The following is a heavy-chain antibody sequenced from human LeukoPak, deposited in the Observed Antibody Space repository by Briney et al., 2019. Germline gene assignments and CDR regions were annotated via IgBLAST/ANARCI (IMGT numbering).Heavy chain of an antibody. V-gene: IGHV1-69*05. CDR3: ARDTYDFWSGYLGWFDP. CDR2: IIPIFGTA. CDR1: GGTFSSYA. Sequence: KPGSSVKVSCKASGGTFSSYAISWVRQAPGQRLEWMGRIIPIFGTANYAQKFQGRVTITTDESTSSAYMELSSLRSEDTAVYYCARDTYDFWSGYLGWFDPWGQGTLVTVSS. D-gene: IGHD3-3*01. J-gene: IGHJ5*02.